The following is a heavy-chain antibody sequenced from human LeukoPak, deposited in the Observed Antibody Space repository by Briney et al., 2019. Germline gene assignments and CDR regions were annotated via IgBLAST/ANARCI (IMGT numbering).Heavy chain of an antibody. CDR2: ISGDGGST. J-gene: IGHJ6*02. CDR1: GFTFDDYA. V-gene: IGHV3-43*02. CDR3: TKDMIRAIFGQGYYHYYGMDV. D-gene: IGHD3-3*01. Sequence: QSGGSLRLSCAASGFTFDDYAMHWVRQVPGKGLEWVCFISGDGGSTHYADSVKGRFTVSRDNRKKSLHLQMNSLRPEDTALYYCTKDMIRAIFGQGYYHYYGMDVWGQGTTVTVSS.